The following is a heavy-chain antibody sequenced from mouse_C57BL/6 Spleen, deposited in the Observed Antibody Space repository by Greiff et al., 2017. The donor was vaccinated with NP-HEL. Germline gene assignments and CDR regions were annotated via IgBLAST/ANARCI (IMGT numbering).Heavy chain of an antibody. CDR2: ISYDGSN. V-gene: IGHV3-6*01. J-gene: IGHJ2*01. Sequence: VQLKESGPGLVKPSQSLSLTCSVTGYSITSGYYWNWIRQFPGNKLEWMGYISYDGSNNYNPSLKNRISITRDTSKNQFFLKLNSVTTEDTATYYCARIGANLYYFDYWGQGTTLTVSS. D-gene: IGHD3-1*01. CDR3: ARIGANLYYFDY. CDR1: GYSITSGYY.